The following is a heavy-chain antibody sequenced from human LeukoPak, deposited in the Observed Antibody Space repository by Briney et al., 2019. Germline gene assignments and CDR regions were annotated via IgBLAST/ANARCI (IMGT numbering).Heavy chain of an antibody. CDR3: AKYQGYCSSTSCPGMFDY. V-gene: IGHV3-23*01. Sequence: PGGSLRLSCAASGFTFSSYAMTWVRQAPGRGLEWVSAISGNGGTTYYADSVKGRFTLSRDNSKNTLYLQMNSLRAEDTAVYYCAKYQGYCSSTSCPGMFDYWGQGTLVTVSS. J-gene: IGHJ4*02. CDR2: ISGNGGTT. D-gene: IGHD2-2*01. CDR1: GFTFSSYA.